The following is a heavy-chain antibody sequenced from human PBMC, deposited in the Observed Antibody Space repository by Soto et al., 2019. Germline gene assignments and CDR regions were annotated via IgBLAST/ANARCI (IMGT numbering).Heavy chain of an antibody. Sequence: ASVKVSCKASGYTFTSYVISWVRQAPGQGLEWMGWISAYNGNTNYAQKLQGRVTMTTDTSTSTAYMELRSLRSDDTAVYYCARAFFLGYCSSTSCSFDIWGQGTMVTVSS. V-gene: IGHV1-18*01. CDR2: ISAYNGNT. J-gene: IGHJ3*02. D-gene: IGHD2-2*01. CDR3: ARAFFLGYCSSTSCSFDI. CDR1: GYTFTSYV.